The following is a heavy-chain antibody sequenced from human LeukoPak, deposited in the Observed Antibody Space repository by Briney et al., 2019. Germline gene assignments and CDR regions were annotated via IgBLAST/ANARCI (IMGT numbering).Heavy chain of an antibody. CDR3: ARKEMATITTFDY. V-gene: IGHV1-8*01. Sequence: ASVKVSCKASGYTFTSYDINWVRQATGQGLEWMGWMNPNSGNTGYAQKLQGRVTMTTDTSTSTAYMELRSLRSDDTAVYYCARKEMATITTFDYWGQGTLVTVSS. CDR2: MNPNSGNT. D-gene: IGHD5-12*01. J-gene: IGHJ4*02. CDR1: GYTFTSYD.